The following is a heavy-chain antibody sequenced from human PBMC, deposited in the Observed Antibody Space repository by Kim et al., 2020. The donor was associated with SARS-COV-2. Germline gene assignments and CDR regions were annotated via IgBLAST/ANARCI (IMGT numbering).Heavy chain of an antibody. CDR3: AKVSGWFRELSYFDY. D-gene: IGHD3-10*01. Sequence: GGSLRLSCAASGFTFSSYAMSWVRQAPGKGLEWVSAISGSGGSTYYADSVKGRFTISRDNSKNTLYLQMNSLRAEDTAVYYCAKVSGWFRELSYFDYWGQGTLVTVSS. V-gene: IGHV3-23*01. J-gene: IGHJ4*02. CDR2: ISGSGGST. CDR1: GFTFSSYA.